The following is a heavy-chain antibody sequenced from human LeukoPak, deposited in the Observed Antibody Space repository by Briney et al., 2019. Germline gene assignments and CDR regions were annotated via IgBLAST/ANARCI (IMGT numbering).Heavy chain of an antibody. V-gene: IGHV3-53*05. J-gene: IGHJ6*02. CDR2: IYSGGNT. D-gene: IGHD2-8*01. CDR3: AKDASKQYCTNGVCYPDYYYGMDV. CDR1: GFSVSSNY. Sequence: GGSLRLSCAASGFSVSSNYMSWVRQAPGKGLEWVSVIYSGGNTYYADSVKGRFTISRDNSKNTLYLQMNSLRAEDTAVYYCAKDASKQYCTNGVCYPDYYYGMDVWGQGTTVTVSS.